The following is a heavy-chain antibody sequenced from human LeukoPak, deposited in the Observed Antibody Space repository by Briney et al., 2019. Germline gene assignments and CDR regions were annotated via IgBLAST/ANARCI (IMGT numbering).Heavy chain of an antibody. CDR1: GFTFSSYS. Sequence: GGSLRLSCAASGFTFSSYSMNWVRQAPGKGLEWVSAISGSGGSTYYADCVKGRFTISRDNSKNTLYLQMNSLRAEDTAVYDCAKDFTYYYDSSGYYWGQGTLVSDSS. CDR2: ISGSGGST. V-gene: IGHV3-23*01. J-gene: IGHJ4*02. CDR3: AKDFTYYYDSSGYY. D-gene: IGHD3-22*01.